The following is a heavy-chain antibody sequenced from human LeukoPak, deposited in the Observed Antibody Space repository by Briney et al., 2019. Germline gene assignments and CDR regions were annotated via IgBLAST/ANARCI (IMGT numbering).Heavy chain of an antibody. CDR2: ISYDGSNK. Sequence: GRSLRLSCAASGFTFSSYAMHWVRQAPGKGLEWVAVISYDGSNKYYADSVKGRFTISRDNSKNTLYLQMNSLRAEDTAVYYCASNPIWFGEEAVDYWGQGTLVTVSS. CDR3: ASNPIWFGEEAVDY. V-gene: IGHV3-30-3*01. CDR1: GFTFSSYA. J-gene: IGHJ4*02. D-gene: IGHD3-10*01.